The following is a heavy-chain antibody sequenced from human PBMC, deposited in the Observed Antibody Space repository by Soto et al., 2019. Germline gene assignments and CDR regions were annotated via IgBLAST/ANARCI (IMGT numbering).Heavy chain of an antibody. V-gene: IGHV3-30*03. D-gene: IGHD3-22*01. CDR1: GFTFSSYG. Sequence: GGTLRLSCAASGFTFSSYGMHWVRRAPGKGLEWVAVISYDGSNKYYADSVKGRFTISRDNSKNTLYLQMNSLRAEDTAVYYCAADDSSGYYYSDFDYWGQGTLVTVSS. J-gene: IGHJ4*02. CDR2: ISYDGSNK. CDR3: AADDSSGYYYSDFDY.